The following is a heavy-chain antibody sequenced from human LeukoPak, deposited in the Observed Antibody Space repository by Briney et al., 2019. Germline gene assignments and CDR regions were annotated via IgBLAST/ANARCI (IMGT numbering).Heavy chain of an antibody. Sequence: GGSLRLSCVASGFTFSSYAMSWVRQAPGKGLEWVSAISDSGGSTYYADSVKGRFTISTDNSKNTLYLQMNSLRAEDTAVYYCATSGGLGYDYWGQGTLVTVSS. CDR3: ATSGGLGYDY. CDR1: GFTFSSYA. V-gene: IGHV3-23*01. CDR2: ISDSGGST. J-gene: IGHJ4*02. D-gene: IGHD3-10*01.